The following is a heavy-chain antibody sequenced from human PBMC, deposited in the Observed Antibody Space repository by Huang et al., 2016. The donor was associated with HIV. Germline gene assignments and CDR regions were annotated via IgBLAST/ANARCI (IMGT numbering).Heavy chain of an antibody. CDR1: GFIFDDYG. J-gene: IGHJ3*02. CDR2: INWNGGFP. CDR3: ATFQNYYDSSGYYNDAFDI. V-gene: IGHV3-20*04. D-gene: IGHD3-22*01. Sequence: EVQLVESGGRVVRPGGSLRLSCAASGFIFDDYGMSWVRQGPGKGLEWVSGINWNGGFPGYADSVKGRFIISRDSAKNSLYLKMNSLRAEDTALYYCATFQNYYDSSGYYNDAFDIWGQGTMVTVSS.